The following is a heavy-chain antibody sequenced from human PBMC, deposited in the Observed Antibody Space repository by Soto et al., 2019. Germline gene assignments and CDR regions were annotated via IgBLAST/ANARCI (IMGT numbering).Heavy chain of an antibody. Sequence: PGGSLRLSCAASGFTFSSYSMNWVRQAPGKGLNCVSSISSISSYIYYADSVKGRFTISRDNAKNSLYLQMNSLRAEDTAVYYCARDIGPRTFLAARVYWFDPWGQGTLVTVSS. CDR3: ARDIGPRTFLAARVYWFDP. D-gene: IGHD6-6*01. CDR2: ISSISSYI. V-gene: IGHV3-21*01. CDR1: GFTFSSYS. J-gene: IGHJ5*02.